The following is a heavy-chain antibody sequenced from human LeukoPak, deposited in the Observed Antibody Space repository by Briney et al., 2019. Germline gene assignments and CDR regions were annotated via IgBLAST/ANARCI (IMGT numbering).Heavy chain of an antibody. V-gene: IGHV3-7*01. CDR2: IGQDGSQK. Sequence: PGGSLRLSCAASGFTFSTSWMSWVRQAPGKGLEGVANIGQDGSQKNHVDSVKGRFTISRDNAKNSLFLQMNSLRVEDTAVYYCARGWGERGKCRGGTCNNPQFDYWGRGTLVTVSS. D-gene: IGHD2-15*01. CDR3: ARGWGERGKCRGGTCNNPQFDY. J-gene: IGHJ4*02. CDR1: GFTFSTSW.